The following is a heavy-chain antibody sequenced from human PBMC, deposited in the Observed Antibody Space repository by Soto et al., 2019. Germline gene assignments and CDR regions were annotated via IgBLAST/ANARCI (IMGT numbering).Heavy chain of an antibody. Sequence: GGSPRLSCAASGFTFSSYAMHWVRQDPGKGLEWVAVISYDGSNKYYADSVKGRFTISRDNSKNTLYLQMNSLRAEDTAVYYCARDGEFRYSYGTYYFDYWGQGTLVTVSS. V-gene: IGHV3-30-3*01. CDR1: GFTFSSYA. CDR2: ISYDGSNK. D-gene: IGHD5-18*01. J-gene: IGHJ4*02. CDR3: ARDGEFRYSYGTYYFDY.